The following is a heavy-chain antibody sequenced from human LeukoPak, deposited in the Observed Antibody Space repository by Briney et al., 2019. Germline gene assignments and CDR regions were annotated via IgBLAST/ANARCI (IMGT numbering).Heavy chain of an antibody. J-gene: IGHJ4*02. V-gene: IGHV4-39*01. CDR2: VYYSGST. CDR3: ARQGAAASGRAFDY. D-gene: IGHD6-13*01. Sequence: SETLSLTCTVSGYSITTNTYYWGWIRQPPGKGLEWIGSVYYSGSTYYSPSLKSRVTTSVDTSKNQFSLKLSSVTAADTAVYYCARQGAAASGRAFDYWGQGTLVTVSS. CDR1: GYSITTNTYY.